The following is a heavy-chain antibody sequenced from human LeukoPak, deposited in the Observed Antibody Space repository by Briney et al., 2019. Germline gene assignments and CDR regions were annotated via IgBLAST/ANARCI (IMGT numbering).Heavy chain of an antibody. J-gene: IGHJ4*02. CDR1: GFTLSRYG. CDR2: ISYDGSNK. V-gene: IGHV3-30*18. Sequence: GRSLRLSCAASGFTLSRYGMHRVRQAPGKGLEWVAVISYDGSNKYYADSVKGRFTISRDNSKNTLYLQMNSLRAEDTAVYYCAKALAGSGELSDYWGQGTLVTVSS. CDR3: AKALAGSGELSDY. D-gene: IGHD3-16*02.